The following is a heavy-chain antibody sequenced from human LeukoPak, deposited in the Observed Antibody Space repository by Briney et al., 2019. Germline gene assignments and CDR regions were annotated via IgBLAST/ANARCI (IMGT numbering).Heavy chain of an antibody. CDR1: GGSFSGYY. D-gene: IGHD3-3*01. Sequence: SETLSLTCAVYGGSFSGYYWSWIHQPPGKGLEWIGEINHSGSTNYNPSLKSRVTISVDTSKNQFSLKLSSVTAADTAVYYCARGLGFWSGYYSFWFDPWGQGTLVTVSS. CDR2: INHSGST. V-gene: IGHV4-34*01. J-gene: IGHJ5*02. CDR3: ARGLGFWSGYYSFWFDP.